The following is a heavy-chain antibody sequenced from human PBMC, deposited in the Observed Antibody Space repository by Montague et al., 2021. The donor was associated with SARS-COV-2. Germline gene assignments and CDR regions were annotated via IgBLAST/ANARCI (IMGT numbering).Heavy chain of an antibody. Sequence: SETLSLTCSVSGGSINNYYWGWVRQSPGKGLEWIGYIYYSGSVTTSYXPSLKSRVSISVDTSENQFSLKLTSVTAADMAVYYCARRGGGEVFARFMYWYFDVWSRGSLVTVSS. CDR2: IYYSGSVTT. CDR1: GGSINNYY. J-gene: IGHJ2*01. CDR3: ARRGGGEVFARFMYWYFDV. D-gene: IGHD2-21*01. V-gene: IGHV4-59*13.